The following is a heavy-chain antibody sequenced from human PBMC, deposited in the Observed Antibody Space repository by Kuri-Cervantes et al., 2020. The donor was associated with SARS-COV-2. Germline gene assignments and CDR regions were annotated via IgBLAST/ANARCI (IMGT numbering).Heavy chain of an antibody. Sequence: GSLRLSCTVSGGSISSSSYYWGWIRQPPGKGLEWIGSIYYSGSTYYNPSLKSRVTISVDTPKNQFSLKLSSVTAADTAVYYCARNWGRYYFDYWGQGTLVTVSS. V-gene: IGHV4-39*01. CDR1: GGSISSSSYY. CDR2: IYYSGST. CDR3: ARNWGRYYFDY. J-gene: IGHJ4*02. D-gene: IGHD7-27*01.